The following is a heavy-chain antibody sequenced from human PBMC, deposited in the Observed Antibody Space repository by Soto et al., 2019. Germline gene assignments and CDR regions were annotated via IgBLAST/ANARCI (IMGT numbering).Heavy chain of an antibody. CDR1: GFTFSSYG. J-gene: IGHJ4*02. V-gene: IGHV3-33*01. D-gene: IGHD6-19*01. Sequence: GGSLRLSCAASGFTFSSYGMHWVRQAPGKGLEWVAVIWYDGSNKYYADSVKGRFTISRDNSKNTLYLQMNSLRAEDTAVYYCARDGGIAVAGNDYWGQGTLVTVSS. CDR2: IWYDGSNK. CDR3: ARDGGIAVAGNDY.